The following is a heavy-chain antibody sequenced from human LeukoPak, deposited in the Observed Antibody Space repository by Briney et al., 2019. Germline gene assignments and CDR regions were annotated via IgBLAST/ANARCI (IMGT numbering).Heavy chain of an antibody. CDR1: GDSVSSNSAT. V-gene: IGHV6-1*01. Sequence: SQTLSLTCAISGDSVSSNSATWNRIRQSPLRGLEWLGRTYYRSQWNNDYAASVKSRIDINPETSKNQFSLQLNSVTPEDTAVYYCARGRGSSADFDYWGQGTLVTVSS. CDR3: ARGRGSSADFDY. D-gene: IGHD6-6*01. CDR2: TYYRSQWNN. J-gene: IGHJ4*02.